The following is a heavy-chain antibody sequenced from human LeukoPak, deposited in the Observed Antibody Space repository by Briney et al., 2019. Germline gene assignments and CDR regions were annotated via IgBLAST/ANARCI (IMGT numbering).Heavy chain of an antibody. CDR1: GYTFTSYY. J-gene: IGHJ5*02. CDR3: ARDLEGLWFGESFDP. Sequence: GASVKVSCKASGYTFTSYYMHWVRQAPRQGLEWMGIINPSGGSTSYAQKFQGRVTMTRDMSTSTVYMELSSLRSEDTAVYYCARDLEGLWFGESFDPWGQGTLVSVSS. D-gene: IGHD3-10*01. V-gene: IGHV1-46*01. CDR2: INPSGGST.